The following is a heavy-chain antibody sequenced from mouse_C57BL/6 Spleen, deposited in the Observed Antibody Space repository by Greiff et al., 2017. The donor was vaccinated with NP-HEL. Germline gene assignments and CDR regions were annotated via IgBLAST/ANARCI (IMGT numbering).Heavy chain of an antibody. D-gene: IGHD2-1*01. CDR1: GYTFTSYW. Sequence: QVQLQQPGAELVMPGASVKLSCKASGYTFTSYWMHWVKQRPGQGLEWIGEIDPSDSYTNYNQKFKGKSTLTVDKSSSTAYMQLSSLTSEDSAVYYCARGGGNYVLDYWGQGTTLTVSS. J-gene: IGHJ2*01. V-gene: IGHV1-69*01. CDR2: IDPSDSYT. CDR3: ARGGGNYVLDY.